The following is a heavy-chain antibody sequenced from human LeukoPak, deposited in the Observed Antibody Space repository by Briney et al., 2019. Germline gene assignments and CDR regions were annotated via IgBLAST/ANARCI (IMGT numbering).Heavy chain of an antibody. V-gene: IGHV1-2*02. CDR2: INPNSGGT. D-gene: IGHD3-9*01. CDR1: GYTFTGYY. J-gene: IGHJ4*02. CDR3: ARWYYDILTGYYYFDN. Sequence: ASVKVSCKASGYTFTGYYMHWVRQAPGQGLEWMRWINPNSGGTNYAQKFQGRVTMTRDTSISTAYMELSRLRSDDTAVYYCARWYYDILTGYYYFDNWGQGTLVTVSS.